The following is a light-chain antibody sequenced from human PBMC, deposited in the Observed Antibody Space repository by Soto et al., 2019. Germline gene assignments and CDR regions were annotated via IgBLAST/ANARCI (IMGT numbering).Light chain of an antibody. CDR1: SNDVGGYNY. J-gene: IGLJ1*01. Sequence: QSALTQPASVSGSPGQSITISCTGTSNDVGGYNYVSWYQQHPGKAPKLMIYEVSNRPSGVSNRFSGSKSGNTASLTISGLQAEDEADYYCSSYTSSSTYGFGTGTKVTVL. V-gene: IGLV2-14*01. CDR2: EVS. CDR3: SSYTSSSTYG.